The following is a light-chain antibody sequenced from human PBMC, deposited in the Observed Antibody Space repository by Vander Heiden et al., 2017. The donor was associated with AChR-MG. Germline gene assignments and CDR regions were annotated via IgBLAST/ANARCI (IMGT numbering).Light chain of an antibody. CDR3: CSYSRSSSWV. V-gene: IGLV2-23*02. CDR1: SSDVGNYNL. CDR2: DVS. Sequence: QSALIQPASVSGSPGQSINIFCTGTSSDVGNYNLNSWYQHHPGKAPKLLIFDVSKRPTEVADRFSGSKSGNTASLTISGRQAEDEADYYCCSYSRSSSWVFGRGTNLAV. J-gene: IGLJ3*02.